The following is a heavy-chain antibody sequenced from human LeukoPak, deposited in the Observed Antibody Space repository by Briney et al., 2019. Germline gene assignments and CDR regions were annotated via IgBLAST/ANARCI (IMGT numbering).Heavy chain of an antibody. CDR2: ISGSGGST. D-gene: IGHD3-16*01. CDR3: AKDGSWGDYYFYFYMDV. CDR1: GFTFSSYA. Sequence: GGSLRLSRAASGFTFSSYAMSWVRQAPGKGLEWVSAISGSGGSTYYADSVKGRFTISRDNSKNTLYLQMNSLRAEDTAVYYCAKDGSWGDYYFYFYMDVWGKGTTVTVSS. J-gene: IGHJ6*03. V-gene: IGHV3-23*01.